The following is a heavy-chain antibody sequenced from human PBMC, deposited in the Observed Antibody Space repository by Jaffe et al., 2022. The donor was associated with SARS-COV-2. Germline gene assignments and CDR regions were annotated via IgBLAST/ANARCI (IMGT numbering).Heavy chain of an antibody. CDR3: AKSAGYYYDSSGYSTSGGMDV. D-gene: IGHD3-22*01. V-gene: IGHV4-31*03. J-gene: IGHJ6*02. CDR2: IYYSGST. Sequence: QVQLQESGPGLVKPSQTLSLTCTVSGGSISSGGYYWSWIRQHPGKGLEWIGYIYYSGSTYYNPSLKSRVTISVDTSKNQFSLKLSSVTAADTAVYYCAKSAGYYYDSSGYSTSGGMDVWGQGTTVTVSS. CDR1: GGSISSGGYY.